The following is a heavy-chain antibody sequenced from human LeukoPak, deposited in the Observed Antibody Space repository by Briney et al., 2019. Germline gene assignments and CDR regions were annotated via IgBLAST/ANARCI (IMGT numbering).Heavy chain of an antibody. CDR3: ARTNGQWLGWYSDL. CDR1: GFTFSSYD. J-gene: IGHJ2*01. CDR2: IGTAGDT. V-gene: IGHV3-13*01. Sequence: GGSLRLSCAVSGFTFSSYDMHWVRQATGKGLEWVSAIGTAGDTYYPGSVKGRFTISRENAKNSLYLQMNSLRAEDTAVYYCARTNGQWLGWYSDLWGRGTLVTVSS. D-gene: IGHD6-19*01.